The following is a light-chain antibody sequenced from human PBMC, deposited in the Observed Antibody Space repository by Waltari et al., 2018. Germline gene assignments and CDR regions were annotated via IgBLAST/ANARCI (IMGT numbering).Light chain of an antibody. V-gene: IGLV3-25*03. CDR1: ALSEQY. CDR2: KDN. J-gene: IGLJ3*02. CDR3: QSAGNGDTRV. Sequence: SFELTQSPSVSVSPGQTARITCSGDALSEQYSHWYQQKPGQAPVILKNKDNERPSGIPERFSASRSGTTVTLTISGVQPEDEADYYCQSAGNGDTRVFGGGTKLTVL.